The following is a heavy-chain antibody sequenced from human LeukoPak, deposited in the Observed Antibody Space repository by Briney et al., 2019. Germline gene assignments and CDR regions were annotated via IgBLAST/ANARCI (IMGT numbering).Heavy chain of an antibody. CDR2: ISSDSSYI. Sequence: PGGSLRLSCAASGFTFSDYTMTWVRQAPGKGLEWVASISSDSSYIDYADSVKGRFTISRDNAKNSLFLKTDTLRGDDTGIYYCARDPNVLGITPYYFDFWGQGTLVTVSS. V-gene: IGHV3-21*01. D-gene: IGHD3-10*02. CDR1: GFTFSDYT. J-gene: IGHJ4*02. CDR3: ARDPNVLGITPYYFDF.